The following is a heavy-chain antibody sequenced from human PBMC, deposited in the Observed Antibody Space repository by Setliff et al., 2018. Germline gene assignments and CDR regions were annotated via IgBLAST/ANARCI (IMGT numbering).Heavy chain of an antibody. CDR2: LYSGGNT. CDR3: GRSETYNWFGP. J-gene: IGHJ5*02. Sequence: PSETLSLTCTVSGGRISGSNHSLGWGRQPPGKGLEWIGSLYSGGNTYYNPSLKSRATIPIDTSKNQCSLKLNSVTAADTAVYYCGRSETYNWFGPWGQGSLVTVSS. CDR1: GGRISGSNHS. V-gene: IGHV4-39*07.